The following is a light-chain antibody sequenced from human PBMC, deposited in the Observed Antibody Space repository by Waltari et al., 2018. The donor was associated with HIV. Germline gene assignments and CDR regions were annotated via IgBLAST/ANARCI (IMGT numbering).Light chain of an antibody. CDR2: WTS. V-gene: IGKV4-1*01. Sequence: DIVMTQSPDSLAVSLGERATINCTSSKSVLYRSDNKNYLAWYQHKPGQPPKLLISWTSARESGVPDRFSGSGSGANFTLTIRSLQAEDVAVYYCQQFYGFPWTFGQGTKVEIK. J-gene: IGKJ1*01. CDR1: KSVLYRSDNKNY. CDR3: QQFYGFPWT.